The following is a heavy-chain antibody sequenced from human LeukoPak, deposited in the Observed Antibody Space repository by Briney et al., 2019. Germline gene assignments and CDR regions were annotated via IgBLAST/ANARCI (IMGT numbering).Heavy chain of an antibody. J-gene: IGHJ4*02. CDR1: GFTFSSYS. CDR3: AKDVLWFGVRGYFDY. Sequence: GGSLRLSCAASGFTFSSYSMNWVRQAPGKGLEWVSSISSRSSYIYYADSVKGRFTISRDNAWNSLYLQMNSLRAEDTAVYYCAKDVLWFGVRGYFDYWGQGTLVTVSS. V-gene: IGHV3-21*01. CDR2: ISSRSSYI. D-gene: IGHD3-10*01.